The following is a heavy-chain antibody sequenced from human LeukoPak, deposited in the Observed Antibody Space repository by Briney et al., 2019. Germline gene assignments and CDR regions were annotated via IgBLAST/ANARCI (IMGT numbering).Heavy chain of an antibody. CDR2: IYYSGST. CDR1: GGSISSSSYY. D-gene: IGHD3-10*01. CDR3: AKSSGNGYYNMDV. V-gene: IGHV4-39*07. Sequence: SETLSLTCTVSGGSISSSSYYWGWIRQPPGKGLEWIGSIYYSGSTYYNPSLKSRVTISVDTSKNQFSLKLSSVTAADTAVYYCAKSSGNGYYNMDVWGQGTTVTASS. J-gene: IGHJ6*02.